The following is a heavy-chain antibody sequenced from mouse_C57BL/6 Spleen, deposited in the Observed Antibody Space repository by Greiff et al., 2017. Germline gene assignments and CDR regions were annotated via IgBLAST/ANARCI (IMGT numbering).Heavy chain of an antibody. CDR1: GYAFSSSW. V-gene: IGHV1-82*01. CDR3: ARTNYPLYYFDY. Sequence: QVQLKESGPELVKPGASVKISCKASGYAFSSSWMNWVKQRPGKGLEWIGRIYPGDGDTNYNGKFKGKATLTADKSSSTAYIQLSSLTSEDSAVYFCARTNYPLYYFDYWGQGTTLTVSS. CDR2: IYPGDGDT. D-gene: IGHD2-1*01. J-gene: IGHJ2*01.